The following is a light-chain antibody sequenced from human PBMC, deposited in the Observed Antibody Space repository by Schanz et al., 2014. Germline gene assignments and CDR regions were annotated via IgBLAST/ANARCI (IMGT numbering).Light chain of an antibody. Sequence: QSVLTQPASVSGSPGQSITISCTGTSSDVGGYNYVSWYQQYPGKAPKLMIYDVSNRPSGVSNRFSGSKSGNTASLTISGLQAEDEADYYCSSYEGTATVAVFGTGTKLTVL. V-gene: IGLV2-14*03. CDR1: SSDVGGYNY. CDR3: SSYEGTATVAV. J-gene: IGLJ1*01. CDR2: DVS.